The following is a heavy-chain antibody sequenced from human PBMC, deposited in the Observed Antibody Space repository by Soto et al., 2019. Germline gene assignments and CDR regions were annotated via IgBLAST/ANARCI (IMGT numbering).Heavy chain of an antibody. Sequence: QVQLVESGGGVVQPGRSLRLSCAASGFTFSSYGMHWVRQAPGKWLEWVAVISYDGSNKYYADSVKGRFTISRDNFKNTLYLQMNRLRAEDTAVCYCSIDRTVTPSFYYYGMDVWGQGTTVTVSS. CDR1: GFTFSSYG. CDR2: ISYDGSNK. D-gene: IGHD4-17*01. CDR3: SIDRTVTPSFYYYGMDV. V-gene: IGHV3-30*03. J-gene: IGHJ6*02.